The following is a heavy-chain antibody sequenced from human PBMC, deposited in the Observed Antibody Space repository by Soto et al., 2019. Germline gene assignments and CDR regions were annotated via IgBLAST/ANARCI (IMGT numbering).Heavy chain of an antibody. CDR2: ILYDGNDK. Sequence: QAQLVEAGGGVVRPGRSLRLSCTASGITFSAYTMHWVRQAPGKGLEWVALILYDGNDKQYADSVKGRFTISRDNSKNTLYLQTNSLRVEDTAVYYCARVAPGGSGSYDLWGQGTLVIVSS. J-gene: IGHJ5*02. CDR1: GITFSAYT. V-gene: IGHV3-30-3*01. D-gene: IGHD3-10*01. CDR3: ARVAPGGSGSYDL.